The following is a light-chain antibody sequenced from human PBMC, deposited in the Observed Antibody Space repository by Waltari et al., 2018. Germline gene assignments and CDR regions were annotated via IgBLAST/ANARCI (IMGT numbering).Light chain of an antibody. V-gene: IGKV3-20*01. CDR2: STY. CDR3: QQYDGIVVT. Sequence: EIVLTQSPGTLSLSPGDRATLSCRASQTVSTIALSWYQQKPGQAPRVLIYSTYNRATGIPDRFSGSGSGTDFTLTINRLAPEDFAMYYCQQYDGIVVTFGGETKVEI. CDR1: QTVSTIA. J-gene: IGKJ4*01.